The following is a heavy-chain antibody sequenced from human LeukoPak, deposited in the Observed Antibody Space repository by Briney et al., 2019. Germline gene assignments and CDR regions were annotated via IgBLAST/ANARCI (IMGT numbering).Heavy chain of an antibody. D-gene: IGHD2-15*01. CDR2: INWNGGST. Sequence: GGSLRLSCAASGFTFDDYGMSWVRQAPGKGLEWVYGINWNGGSTGYADSVKGRFTISRDNAKNSLYLQMNSLRAEDTALYYCARTPPAYCSGGSCYIDYWGQGTLVTVSS. CDR1: GFTFDDYG. CDR3: ARTPPAYCSGGSCYIDY. V-gene: IGHV3-20*04. J-gene: IGHJ4*02.